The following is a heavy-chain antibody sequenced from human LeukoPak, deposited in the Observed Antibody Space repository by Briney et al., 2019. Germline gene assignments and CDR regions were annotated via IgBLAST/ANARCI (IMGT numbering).Heavy chain of an antibody. Sequence: GASVKVSCKASGYTFTSYYMHWVRQAPGQGLEWMGIINPSGGSTSYAQKFQGRVTMTRDTSTSTVYMELSSPRSEDTAVYYCARDSFVWFGDREFWGQGTLVTVSS. V-gene: IGHV1-46*01. J-gene: IGHJ4*02. D-gene: IGHD3-10*01. CDR2: INPSGGST. CDR3: ARDSFVWFGDREF. CDR1: GYTFTSYY.